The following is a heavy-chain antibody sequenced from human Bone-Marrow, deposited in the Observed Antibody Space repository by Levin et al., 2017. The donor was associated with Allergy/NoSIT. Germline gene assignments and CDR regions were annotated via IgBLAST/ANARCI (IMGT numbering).Heavy chain of an antibody. J-gene: IGHJ3*02. CDR1: GFTFSSYA. CDR2: ISGSGGST. CDR3: AVIVVVVAATTNDAFDI. V-gene: IGHV3-23*01. Sequence: GGSLRLSCAASGFTFSSYAMSWVRQAPGKGLEWVSAISGSGGSTYYADSVKGRFTISRDNSKNTLYLQMNSLRAEDTAVYYCAVIVVVVAATTNDAFDIWGQGTMVTVSS. D-gene: IGHD2-15*01.